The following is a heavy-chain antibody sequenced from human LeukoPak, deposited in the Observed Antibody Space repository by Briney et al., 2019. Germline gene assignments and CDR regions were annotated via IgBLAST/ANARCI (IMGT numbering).Heavy chain of an antibody. CDR2: IYHSGST. CDR3: ARVSPIIVVVPAAFDY. Sequence: PSDTLSLTCTVPGGSIRSYYWSWIRQPPGKGLDWIGRIYHSGSTYYNPSLKSRVTISVDTSKNQFSLKLSSVTAADTAVYYCARVSPIIVVVPAAFDYWGQGTLVTVSS. J-gene: IGHJ4*02. V-gene: IGHV4-59*08. CDR1: GGSIRSYY. D-gene: IGHD2-2*01.